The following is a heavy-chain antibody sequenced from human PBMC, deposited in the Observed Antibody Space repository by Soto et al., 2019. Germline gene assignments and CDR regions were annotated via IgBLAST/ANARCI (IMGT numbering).Heavy chain of an antibody. D-gene: IGHD1-26*01. Sequence: PSETLSLTCTVSGGSISSYYWSWIRQPPGKGLEWIGYIYYSGSTNYNPSLKSRVTISVDTSKNQFPLKLSSVTAADTAVYYCARAGGGGSYLYYYYYYGMDVWGQGTTVTVSS. V-gene: IGHV4-59*01. CDR3: ARAGGGGSYLYYYYYYGMDV. CDR1: GGSISSYY. J-gene: IGHJ6*02. CDR2: IYYSGST.